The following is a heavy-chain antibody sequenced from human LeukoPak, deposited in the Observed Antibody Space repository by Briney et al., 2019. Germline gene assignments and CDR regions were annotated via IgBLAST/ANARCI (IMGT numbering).Heavy chain of an antibody. D-gene: IGHD2-15*01. J-gene: IGHJ4*02. CDR2: IKQDGSEK. Sequence: GGSLRLSCAASGFTFSSYWMSWVRQAPGKGLEWVANIKQDGSEKYYVDSVKGRFTISRDNAKNSLYLQMNSLRAVDTAVYYCARDNSLLYCSGGSCFYGDYAYFDYWGQGTLVTVSS. CDR3: ARDNSLLYCSGGSCFYGDYAYFDY. V-gene: IGHV3-7*05. CDR1: GFTFSSYW.